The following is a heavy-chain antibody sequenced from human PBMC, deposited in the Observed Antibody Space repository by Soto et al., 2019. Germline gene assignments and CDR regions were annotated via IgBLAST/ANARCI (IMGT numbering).Heavy chain of an antibody. D-gene: IGHD3-9*01. V-gene: IGHV4-30-4*01. J-gene: IGHJ6*02. Sequence: PSETLSLTCTVSGGSISSGDYYWSWIRQPPGKGLEWIGYIYYSGSTYYNPSLKGRVTISVDTSKNQFSLKLSSVTAADTAVYYCARDTIRYFDWLLPMDVWGQGTTVTVSS. CDR2: IYYSGST. CDR3: ARDTIRYFDWLLPMDV. CDR1: GGSISSGDYY.